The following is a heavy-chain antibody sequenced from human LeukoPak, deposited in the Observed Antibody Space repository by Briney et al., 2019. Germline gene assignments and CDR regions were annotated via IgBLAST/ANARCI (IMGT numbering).Heavy chain of an antibody. Sequence: GGSLRLSCAASGFTFSSYSMNWVRQAPGKGLEWVGHINPSSDGGTTDYAAPVKGRFSISRDDSKNTLHLQMNRLKTEDTAVYYCTTGTWIQLWLADYWGQGTLVTVSS. CDR1: GFTFSSYS. CDR2: INPSSDGGTT. D-gene: IGHD5-18*01. CDR3: TTGTWIQLWLADY. V-gene: IGHV3-15*01. J-gene: IGHJ4*02.